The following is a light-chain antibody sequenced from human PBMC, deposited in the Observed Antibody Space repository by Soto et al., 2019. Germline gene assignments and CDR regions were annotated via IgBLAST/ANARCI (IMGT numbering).Light chain of an antibody. CDR1: SSDVGSYNL. Sequence: SVLTXPASVSGSPGQSITISCTKTSSDVGSYNLVSWYQQHPAKAPKLIIYEGSKRPSAVSSRFSGSDSGNTASLTISGLQAEDEADYYCCSYAGSGTYVFGGGTKVTVL. CDR2: EGS. J-gene: IGLJ1*01. V-gene: IGLV2-23*01. CDR3: CSYAGSGTYV.